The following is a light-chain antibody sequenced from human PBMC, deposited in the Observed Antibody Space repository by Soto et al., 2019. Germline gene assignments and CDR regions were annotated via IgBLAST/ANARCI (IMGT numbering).Light chain of an antibody. Sequence: QSVLTHPASVSWSPGHSITISCTGTSSDVGGYNYVSWFQQHPDKAPKLVIYEVTHRPSGFSDRFSGSKSGSTAFLTISGLQTEDEADYYCSSYANTNTYVFGTGTKVTVL. CDR1: SSDVGGYNY. V-gene: IGLV2-14*01. CDR3: SSYANTNTYV. J-gene: IGLJ1*01. CDR2: EVT.